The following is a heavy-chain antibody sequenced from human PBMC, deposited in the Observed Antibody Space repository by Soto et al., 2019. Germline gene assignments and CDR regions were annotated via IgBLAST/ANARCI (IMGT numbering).Heavy chain of an antibody. CDR1: GFTFSSYG. D-gene: IGHD5-12*01. CDR3: ARGVRSGYGFEY. Sequence: QVQLVESGGGVVQPGRSLRLSCSASGFTFSSYGMQWVRLAPGKGLEWVALIWYDGKNRYVADSVKDRFTVSRDNSKNTLYLQMNTVRPEDTAVYYCARGVRSGYGFEYLGQGTLVNVSA. J-gene: IGHJ4*02. V-gene: IGHV3-33*01. CDR2: IWYDGKNR.